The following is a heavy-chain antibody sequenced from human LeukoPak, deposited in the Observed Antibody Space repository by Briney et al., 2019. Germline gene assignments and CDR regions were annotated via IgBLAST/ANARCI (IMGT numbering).Heavy chain of an antibody. D-gene: IGHD4-11*01. CDR3: ASNYGG. V-gene: IGHV1-2*06. Sequence: ASVKVSCTASGYTFTGYYMHWVRQPPGQGLEWMGRINPNNGATNYAQKLQGRVTITGDTSISTAYMELSTLRSDDTAVYYCASNYGGWGQGTLVTVSS. CDR1: GYTFTGYY. CDR2: INPNNGAT. J-gene: IGHJ4*02.